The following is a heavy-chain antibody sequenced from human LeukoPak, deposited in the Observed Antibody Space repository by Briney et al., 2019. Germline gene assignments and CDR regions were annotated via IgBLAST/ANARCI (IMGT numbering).Heavy chain of an antibody. D-gene: IGHD2-15*01. V-gene: IGHV3-53*01. CDR1: GFTVSSNY. Sequence: PGGSLRLSCAASGFTVSSNYMSWVRQAPGKGLEWVSVIYSGGSTYYADSVKGRFTISRDNSKNTLYLQMNSLRAEDTAVYYCARVVAAGSPGGFFDYWGQGTLVTVSS. J-gene: IGHJ4*02. CDR3: ARVVAAGSPGGFFDY. CDR2: IYSGGST.